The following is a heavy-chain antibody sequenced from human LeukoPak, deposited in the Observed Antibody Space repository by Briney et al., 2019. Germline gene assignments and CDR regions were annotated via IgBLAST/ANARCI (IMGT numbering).Heavy chain of an antibody. CDR3: ARSGGSYYSAGY. Sequence: PGGSLRLSCAASGFTFDDYGMSWVRQAPGKGVEWVSGINWNGGSTGYADSVKGRFTISRDNAKNSLYLQMNSLRAEDTALYYCARSGGSYYSAGYWGQGTLVTVSS. J-gene: IGHJ4*02. CDR1: GFTFDDYG. V-gene: IGHV3-20*04. CDR2: INWNGGST. D-gene: IGHD1-26*01.